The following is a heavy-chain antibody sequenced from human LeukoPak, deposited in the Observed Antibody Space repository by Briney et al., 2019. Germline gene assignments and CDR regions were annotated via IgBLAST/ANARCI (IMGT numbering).Heavy chain of an antibody. CDR1: SDSITNTTYY. J-gene: IGHJ4*02. CDR3: ARGRGYYYDSSGYSGFDY. CDR2: FYYIGKT. Sequence: NPSETLSLTCIVSSDSITNTTYYWGWIRQSPGKGLEWIGSFYYIGKTYYNPSLKNRVTISVDTSKNQFSLKLSSVTAADTAVYYCARGRGYYYDSSGYSGFDYWGQGTLVTVSS. D-gene: IGHD3-22*01. V-gene: IGHV4-39*07.